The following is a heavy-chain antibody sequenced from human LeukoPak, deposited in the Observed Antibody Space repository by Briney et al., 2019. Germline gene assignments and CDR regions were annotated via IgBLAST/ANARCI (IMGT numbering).Heavy chain of an antibody. J-gene: IGHJ4*02. D-gene: IGHD6-13*01. CDR3: AKFGSSSWYRYLDY. CDR2: IGGIGAST. CDR1: GFTFSSHA. V-gene: IGHV3-23*01. Sequence: GGSLRLSCAASGFTFSSHAMNWVRQAPGKGLEWVSSIGGIGASTYYADSVKGRFTISRDNSKNTLYLQMNSLRAEDTAVYYCAKFGSSSWYRYLDYWGQGTLVTVSS.